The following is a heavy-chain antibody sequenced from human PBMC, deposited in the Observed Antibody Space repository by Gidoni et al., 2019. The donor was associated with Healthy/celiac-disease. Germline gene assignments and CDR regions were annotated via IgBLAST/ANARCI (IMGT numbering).Heavy chain of an antibody. CDR3: AKDKAYYYGSGSYLDY. V-gene: IGHV3-23*01. CDR1: GFTFSSYA. Sequence: EVQLLASGGGLVQHGGSLRLTCAASGFTFSSYAMSWVRQAPGKGLEWVSAISGSGGSTYYADSVKGRFTISRDNSKNTLYLQMNSLRAEDTAVYYCAKDKAYYYGSGSYLDYWGQGTLVTVSS. CDR2: ISGSGGST. D-gene: IGHD3-10*01. J-gene: IGHJ4*02.